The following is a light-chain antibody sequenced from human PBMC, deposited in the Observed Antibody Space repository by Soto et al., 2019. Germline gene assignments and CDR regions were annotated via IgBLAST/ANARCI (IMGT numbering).Light chain of an antibody. CDR2: QVT. CDR3: SSYTDSTNYV. Sequence: QSVLTQPASVSGSPGQSITISCTGTSSDVGTRSFVSWYQQHPGKAPKLMIYQVTNRPSGVSNRFSGSKSGNTASLTISGLQAEDEADYYCSSYTDSTNYVFGTGTKVTVL. CDR1: SSDVGTRSF. J-gene: IGLJ1*01. V-gene: IGLV2-14*01.